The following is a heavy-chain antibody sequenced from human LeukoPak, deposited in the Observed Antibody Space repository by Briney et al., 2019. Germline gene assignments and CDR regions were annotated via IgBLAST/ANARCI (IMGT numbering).Heavy chain of an antibody. Sequence: GGSLRLSCAASGFTFSTYWMSWVRQAPGKGLEWVANINQDGSQKRYVDSVQGRFTISRDNTKNSLFLQMNSLRAEDTAVYYCARLKDDVTKLDYWGQGTLVAVSS. D-gene: IGHD2-8*01. CDR3: ARLKDDVTKLDY. CDR2: INQDGSQK. J-gene: IGHJ4*02. CDR1: GFTFSTYW. V-gene: IGHV3-7*01.